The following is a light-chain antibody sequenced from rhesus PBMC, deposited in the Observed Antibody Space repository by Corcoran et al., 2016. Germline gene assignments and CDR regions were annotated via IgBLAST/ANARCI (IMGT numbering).Light chain of an antibody. CDR1: QSVSSS. V-gene: IGKV3-35*01. CDR3: QQYSKWPLT. CDR2: DAS. J-gene: IGKJ4*01. Sequence: EIVLTQSPATLSLSPGERATLSCRASQSVSSSLAWYQQTPGQAPRHLIYDASSRATGTPDRFSGSGSGTVFTLTISSLESEDVGAYYCQQYSKWPLTFGGGTKVEFK.